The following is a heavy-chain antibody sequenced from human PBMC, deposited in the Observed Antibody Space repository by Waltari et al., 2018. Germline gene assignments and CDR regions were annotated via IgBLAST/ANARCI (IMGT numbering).Heavy chain of an antibody. Sequence: QVQLQESGPGLVKPSQTLSLTCTVSGGSISSGGYYWSWIRQHPGKGLEWIGYIYHSGRTYDNPSLKSRVTISVDRSKNQFSLKLSSVTAADTAVYYCARVDTAMVPDYWGQGTLVTVSS. CDR1: GGSISSGGYY. D-gene: IGHD5-18*01. CDR2: IYHSGRT. CDR3: ARVDTAMVPDY. V-gene: IGHV4-31*03. J-gene: IGHJ4*02.